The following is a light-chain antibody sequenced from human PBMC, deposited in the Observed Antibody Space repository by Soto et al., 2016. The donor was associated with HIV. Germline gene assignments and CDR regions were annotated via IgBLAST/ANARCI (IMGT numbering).Light chain of an antibody. J-gene: IGKJ2*01. Sequence: AIQLTQSPSSLSASVGDRVTITCRASRDIGSALAWYQQKPGKGPRLLIYDASSLESGVPSRFRGGGSGKDFSLIISSLQPEDFATYYCQQSYSTPYTFGQGTKLEIK. CDR2: DAS. V-gene: IGKV1-13*02. CDR3: QQSYSTPYT. CDR1: RDIGSA.